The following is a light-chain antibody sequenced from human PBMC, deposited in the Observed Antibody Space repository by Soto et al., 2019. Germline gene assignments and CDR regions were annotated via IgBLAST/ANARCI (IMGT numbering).Light chain of an antibody. Sequence: PLTQTTSTPSASVGGKVNIPFRASQSISSWLAWYQQKPGKAPKLLIYDASSLESGVPSRFSGSGSGTEFTLTISSLQTDDFATYYCQQYDSYSWTFCQGAKVDIK. V-gene: IGKV1-5*01. CDR1: QSISSW. J-gene: IGKJ1*01. CDR2: DAS. CDR3: QQYDSYSWT.